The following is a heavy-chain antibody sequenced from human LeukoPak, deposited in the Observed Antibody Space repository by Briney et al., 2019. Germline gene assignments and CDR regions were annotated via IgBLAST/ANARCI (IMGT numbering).Heavy chain of an antibody. D-gene: IGHD3-9*01. J-gene: IGHJ4*02. V-gene: IGHV4-59*01. CDR3: ARSHILTGYVDY. CDR2: IYYSGST. Sequence: PSETLSLTCTVSGGSISSYYWSWIRKPPGKGLEWIGYIYYSGSTNYNPSLKSRVTISVDTSKDQFSLKLSSVTAADTAVYYCARSHILTGYVDYWGQGTLVTVSS. CDR1: GGSISSYY.